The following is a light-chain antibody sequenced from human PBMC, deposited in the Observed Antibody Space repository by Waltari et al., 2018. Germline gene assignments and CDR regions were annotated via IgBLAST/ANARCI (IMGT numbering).Light chain of an antibody. Sequence: QSALTQPPSASGSLGQSVTISCSGTRNDVGAYNYVSWYQQHSGKAPRLILYEVTERPPGVPERFSGSKAGNTASLTVSGLQAEDEADYYCSSFAGTDNLDIFGGGTKLTVL. V-gene: IGLV2-8*01. CDR2: EVT. J-gene: IGLJ2*01. CDR3: SSFAGTDNLDI. CDR1: RNDVGAYNY.